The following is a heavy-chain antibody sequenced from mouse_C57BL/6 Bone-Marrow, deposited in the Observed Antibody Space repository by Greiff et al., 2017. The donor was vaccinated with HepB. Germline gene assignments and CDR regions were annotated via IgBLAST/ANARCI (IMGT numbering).Heavy chain of an antibody. V-gene: IGHV1-64*01. D-gene: IGHD1-1*01. J-gene: IGHJ2*01. CDR1: GYTFTSYW. CDR3: ARRSGIYYYGSSPYFDY. CDR2: IHPNSGST. Sequence: QVQLKQPGAELVKPGASVKLSCKASGYTFTSYWMHWVKQRPGQGLEWIGMIHPNSGSTNYNEKFKSKATLTVDKSSSTAYMQLSSLTSEDSAVYYCARRSGIYYYGSSPYFDYWGQSTTLTVSS.